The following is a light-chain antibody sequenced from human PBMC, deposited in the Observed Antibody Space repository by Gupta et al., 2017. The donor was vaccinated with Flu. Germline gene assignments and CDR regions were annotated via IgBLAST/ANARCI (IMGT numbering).Light chain of an antibody. V-gene: IGKV1-39*01. CDR1: QRSSSY. J-gene: IGKJ1*01. Sequence: DIQMTQSPSFLSASVGDRVTITCRASQRSSSYLNWYQQKPGKAPKLLIYAASSVQSGVPSRFSGSGSGTDFTLTISSLQPEDFATYYCQQSDSTPWTFGQGTKVEIK. CDR3: QQSDSTPWT. CDR2: AAS.